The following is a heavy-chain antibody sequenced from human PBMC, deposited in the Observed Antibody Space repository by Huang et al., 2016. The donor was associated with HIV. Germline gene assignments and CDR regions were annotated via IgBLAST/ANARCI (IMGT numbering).Heavy chain of an antibody. D-gene: IGHD3-22*01. CDR3: ARVESRRYYDSSGYYY. V-gene: IGHV1-69*01. CDR2: IIPIFGTA. Sequence: QVQLVQSGAEVKKPGSSVKVSCKASGGTFSSYAISWVRQAPGQGVEWMGGIIPIFGTANYAQKLQGRGTITADESTSTAYMELSSLRSEDTAVYYCARVESRRYYDSSGYYYWGQGTLVTVSS. CDR1: GGTFSSYA. J-gene: IGHJ4*02.